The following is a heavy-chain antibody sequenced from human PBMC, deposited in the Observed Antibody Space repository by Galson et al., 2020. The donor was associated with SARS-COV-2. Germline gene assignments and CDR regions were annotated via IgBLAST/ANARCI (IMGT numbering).Heavy chain of an antibody. D-gene: IGHD2-15*01. J-gene: IGHJ4*02. CDR2: INHSGST. V-gene: IGHV4-34*01. CDR1: GASLGGYY. Sequence: SQTLSLTCAVYGASLGGYYWTWVRQSTDKGLEWIGEINHSGSTNYNPSLKSRVTISVDTSRNEFYLRLTSLTAADTAVYYCARRVVVAAIGRWGQGALVTVSS. CDR3: ARRVVVAAIGR.